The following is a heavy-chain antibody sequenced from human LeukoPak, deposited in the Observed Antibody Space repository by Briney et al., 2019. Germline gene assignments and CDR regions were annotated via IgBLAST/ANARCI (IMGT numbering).Heavy chain of an antibody. Sequence: SETLSLTCGVSGGSISSTNWWTWVRRPPGEGLEWIGEVHLSGRTNYNPSLESRVTMSVDMPENHISLKLTSVTAADTAVYYCAREGGPYRPLDYSGQGTLVTVSS. J-gene: IGHJ4*02. V-gene: IGHV4-4*02. CDR1: GGSISSTNW. CDR2: VHLSGRT. CDR3: AREGGPYRPLDY.